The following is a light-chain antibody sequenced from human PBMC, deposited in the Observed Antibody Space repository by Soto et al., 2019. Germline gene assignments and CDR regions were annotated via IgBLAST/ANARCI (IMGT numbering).Light chain of an antibody. V-gene: IGLV1-40*01. J-gene: IGLJ2*01. Sequence: HSVLTQPPSVSGAPGQRVTISCTGSRSNIGAGYDVHWYQQLPGTAPKLLIYGNSNRPSGVPDRFSGSKSGTSASLAITGLQAEDEADDYCQSYDISLSGYVVFGGGTKLTVL. CDR2: GNS. CDR3: QSYDISLSGYVV. CDR1: RSNIGAGYD.